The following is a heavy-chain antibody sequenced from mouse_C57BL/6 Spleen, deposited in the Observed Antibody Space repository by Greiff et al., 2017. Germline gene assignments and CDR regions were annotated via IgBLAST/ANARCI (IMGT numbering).Heavy chain of an antibody. CDR3: ATGLRIPYAMDY. J-gene: IGHJ4*01. CDR2: ILPGSGST. Sequence: QVQLQQSGAELMKPGASVKLSCKATGYTFTGYWIEWVKQRPGHGLEWIGEILPGSGSTNYNEKFKGKATLPADTSSNTAYMQLSSLTTDDSAIYYCATGLRIPYAMDYWGQGTSVTVSS. CDR1: GYTFTGYW. D-gene: IGHD1-1*01. V-gene: IGHV1-9*01.